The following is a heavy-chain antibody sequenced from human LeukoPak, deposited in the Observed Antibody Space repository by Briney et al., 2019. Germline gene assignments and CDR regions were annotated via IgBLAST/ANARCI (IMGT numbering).Heavy chain of an antibody. CDR2: ISSNRSTI. CDR3: ARDLGDQLLDPNAFDI. D-gene: IGHD2-2*01. V-gene: IGHV3-48*03. CDR1: GFTFSSYK. Sequence: GGSLRLSCAASGFTFSSYKMNWVRQAPGKGLEWVSYISSNRSTISYADSVNDRFTISRDNAKKSLYLQTNSLRAEDTAVYYCARDLGDQLLDPNAFDIWGQGTMVTVSS. J-gene: IGHJ3*02.